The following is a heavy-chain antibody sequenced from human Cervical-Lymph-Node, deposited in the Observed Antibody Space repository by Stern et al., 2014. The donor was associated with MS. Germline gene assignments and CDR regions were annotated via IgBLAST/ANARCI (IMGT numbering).Heavy chain of an antibody. J-gene: IGHJ5*02. CDR1: GLDFSRSS. D-gene: IGHD3-3*01. V-gene: IGHV3-21*01. CDR2: ISSSSSYL. Sequence: EVQLVESGGGLVRPGGSLRLLCAASGLDFSRSSIDWVRQAPGKGLAWISSISSSSSYLYYADSVKGRFTISRDNDKNSVYLQMDSLRPEDTAVYYCAREDYDFWSGLVGYTQSWLDPWGQGTLVTVSS. CDR3: AREDYDFWSGLVGYTQSWLDP.